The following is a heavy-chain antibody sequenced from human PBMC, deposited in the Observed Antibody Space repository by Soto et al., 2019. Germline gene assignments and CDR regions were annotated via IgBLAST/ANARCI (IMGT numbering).Heavy chain of an antibody. CDR2: LSGTGDTT. CDR1: GYAFSNNA. CDR3: AKSSSANSYSALYS. V-gene: IGHV3-23*01. J-gene: IGHJ4*02. Sequence: PGGSLRLTCAASGYAFSNNAMTWVRQAPGKGLEWVSVLSGTGDTTYYAASVKGRFTISRDNSKSTLYLQMNSLRAEDTALYYCAKSSSANSYSALYSWGQGTLVTVSS. D-gene: IGHD2-2*02.